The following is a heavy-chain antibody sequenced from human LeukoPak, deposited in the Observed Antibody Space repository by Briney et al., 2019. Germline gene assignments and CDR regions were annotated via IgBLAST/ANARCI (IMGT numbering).Heavy chain of an antibody. CDR1: GYTFVGYY. CDR2: IDPSTGNT. J-gene: IGHJ1*01. Sequence: RASVKVSCKASGYTFVGYYLHWVRQAPGQGLEWMAWIDPSTGNTHYAQKFQGRITVTRDTPISTTYMELSWLTSDDTALYYCAREYSASEHWGQGTLVTVSS. D-gene: IGHD4-11*01. CDR3: AREYSASEH. V-gene: IGHV1-2*02.